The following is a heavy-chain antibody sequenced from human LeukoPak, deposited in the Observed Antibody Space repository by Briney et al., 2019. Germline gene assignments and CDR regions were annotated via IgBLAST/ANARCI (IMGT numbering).Heavy chain of an antibody. D-gene: IGHD3-10*01. CDR1: GFTFSSYW. V-gene: IGHV3-7*04. CDR2: IKRDESEK. J-gene: IGHJ4*02. Sequence: GGSLRLSCAASGFTFSSYWVSWVRQAPGKGLEWVANIKRDESEKYYVHSVEGRFTISRDNAKNSLYLQMNSLRAEDTGVYYCARDVPFGESCDYWGQGTLVSVSS. CDR3: ARDVPFGESCDY.